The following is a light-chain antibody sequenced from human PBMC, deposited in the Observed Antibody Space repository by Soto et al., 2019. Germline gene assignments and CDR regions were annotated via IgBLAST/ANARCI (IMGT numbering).Light chain of an antibody. J-gene: IGKJ4*01. V-gene: IGKV1-39*01. CDR1: QSISSY. Sequence: DIQMTQSPSSLSASVGDRVTITCRASQSISSYLNWYQQKPGKAPKLLIYAASSLQSGVPSRFSGSGSGTDFTIPISSLQPEDFATYYCQQSYSTPLTFGGGTKVEIK. CDR3: QQSYSTPLT. CDR2: AAS.